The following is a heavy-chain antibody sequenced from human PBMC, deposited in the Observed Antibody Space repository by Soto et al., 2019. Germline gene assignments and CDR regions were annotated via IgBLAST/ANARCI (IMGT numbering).Heavy chain of an antibody. V-gene: IGHV4-30-4*01. CDR2: IYYSGST. D-gene: IGHD2-21*01. CDR3: ARETYGHGLWYFDY. CDR1: FGSINSDDYY. J-gene: IGHJ4*02. Sequence: PSETLSLTCTFSFGSINSDDYYWSWIRQPPGKGLEWIGYIYYSGSTYYNPSLKSRITISIDTSKNQFSLKLSSVTAADTAVYYCARETYGHGLWYFDYWGQGALVTVSS.